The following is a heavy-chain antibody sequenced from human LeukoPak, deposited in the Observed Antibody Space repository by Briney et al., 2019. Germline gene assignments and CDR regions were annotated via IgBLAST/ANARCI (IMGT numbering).Heavy chain of an antibody. CDR1: GYTFTSYA. V-gene: IGHV7-4-1*02. J-gene: IGHJ4*02. CDR3: ARSNNDGDYLGVGFDY. CDR2: INTNTGNP. D-gene: IGHD4-17*01. Sequence: GASVKVSCKHSGYTFTSYAMNWVRQAPGQGLEWMGWINTNTGNPTYAQGFTGRFVFSLDTSVSTAYLQISSLKTEDTAVYYCARSNNDGDYLGVGFDYWGQGTLVTVSS.